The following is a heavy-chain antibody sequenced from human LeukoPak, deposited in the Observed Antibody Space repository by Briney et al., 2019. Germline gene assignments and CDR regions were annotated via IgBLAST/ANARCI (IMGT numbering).Heavy chain of an antibody. D-gene: IGHD6-25*01. CDR3: ARRAEGYAFDI. CDR2: IYTDDSDI. Sequence: GESLKISCKGSGYRFTNYWIGWVRQMPGKGLEWIGIIYTDDSDIRYSPSFQGQVTISADKSISTAYLQWSSLKASDTAMYYCARRAEGYAFDIWGQGTMVTVSS. J-gene: IGHJ3*02. CDR1: GYRFTNYW. V-gene: IGHV5-51*01.